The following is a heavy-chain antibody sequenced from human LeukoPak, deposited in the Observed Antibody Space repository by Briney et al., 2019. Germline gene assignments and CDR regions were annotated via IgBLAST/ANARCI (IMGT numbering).Heavy chain of an antibody. J-gene: IGHJ6*02. CDR3: ARVRSSGGVDV. Sequence: TGGSLRLSCAASGFTFSSHWMHWVRQAPGKGLVWVSRINIDGSSISYADSVKGRFTISRDNAKNTLYLQMNSLRAEDTAVYYCARVRSSGGVDVWGQGTTVIVFS. V-gene: IGHV3-74*01. D-gene: IGHD6-19*01. CDR1: GFTFSSHW. CDR2: INIDGSSI.